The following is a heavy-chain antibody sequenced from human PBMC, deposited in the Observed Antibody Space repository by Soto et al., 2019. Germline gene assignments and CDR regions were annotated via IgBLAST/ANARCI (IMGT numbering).Heavy chain of an antibody. Sequence: VGSLRLSCAASGFTFSSYSMNWVRQAPGKGLEWVSSISSSSSYIYYADSVKGRFTISRDNAKNSLYLQMNSLRAEDTAVYYCARDHMIKFGGVMLDYWGQGTLVTVSS. CDR2: ISSSSSYI. J-gene: IGHJ4*02. CDR1: GFTFSSYS. V-gene: IGHV3-21*01. D-gene: IGHD3-16*01. CDR3: ARDHMIKFGGVMLDY.